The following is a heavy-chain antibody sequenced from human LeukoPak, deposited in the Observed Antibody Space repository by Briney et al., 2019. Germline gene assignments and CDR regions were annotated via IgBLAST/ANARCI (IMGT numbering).Heavy chain of an antibody. Sequence: PSETLSLTCTVSGGSITSADFYWSWIRQPPGKGLEWIGYIHYSGTTYHNSSLKSRVTISEDTSKNQFSLKLTSVTAADTAVYYRARFYDTSGYSSTYSFDYWGQGTLVTVSS. CDR2: IHYSGTT. V-gene: IGHV4-30-4*01. J-gene: IGHJ4*02. CDR1: GGSITSADFY. D-gene: IGHD3-22*01. CDR3: ARFYDTSGYSSTYSFDY.